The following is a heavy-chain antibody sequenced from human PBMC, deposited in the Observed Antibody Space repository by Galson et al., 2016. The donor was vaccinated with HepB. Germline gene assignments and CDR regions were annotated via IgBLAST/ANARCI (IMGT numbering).Heavy chain of an antibody. CDR2: IGGAGDT. CDR3: ARESTGRGVDAFDI. Sequence: SLRLSCAASGFTFSRYDIHWVRQVTGKGLEWVSAIGGAGDTYYSGSVKGRFTISRENAENSLYPQMNSLTAGDTAVYYCARESTGRGVDAFDIWGQGTMVIVSS. V-gene: IGHV3-13*04. J-gene: IGHJ3*02. D-gene: IGHD3-16*01. CDR1: GFTFSRYD.